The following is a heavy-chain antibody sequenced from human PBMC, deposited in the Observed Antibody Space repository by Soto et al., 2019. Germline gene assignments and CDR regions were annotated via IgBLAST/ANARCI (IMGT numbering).Heavy chain of an antibody. CDR1: GYSFTSYW. CDR2: IYPGDSDT. D-gene: IGHD2-2*01. V-gene: IGHV5-51*01. J-gene: IGHJ6*02. Sequence: GESLKISCKGSGYSFTSYWIGWVRQMPGKGLEWTGIIYPGDSDTRYSPSFQGQVTISAVKSISTAYLQWSSLKASDTAMYYCARHGGLLRYAIYGMDVWGQGTTVTVSS. CDR3: ARHGGLLRYAIYGMDV.